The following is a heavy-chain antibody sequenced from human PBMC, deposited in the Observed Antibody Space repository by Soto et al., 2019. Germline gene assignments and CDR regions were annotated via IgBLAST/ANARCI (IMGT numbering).Heavy chain of an antibody. D-gene: IGHD3-10*01. CDR2: IIPILGIA. J-gene: IGHJ5*02. CDR1: GGTFSSYT. V-gene: IGHV1-69*02. Sequence: SVKVSCKASGGTFSSYTISWVRQAPGQGLEWMGRIIPILGIANYAQKFQGRVTITADKSTSTAYMELSSLRSEDTAVYYCARLSNSGYYGSGNNWFDPWGQGTLVTVPQ. CDR3: ARLSNSGYYGSGNNWFDP.